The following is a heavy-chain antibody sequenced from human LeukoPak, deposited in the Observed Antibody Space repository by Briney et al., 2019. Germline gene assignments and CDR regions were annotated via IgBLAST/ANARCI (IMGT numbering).Heavy chain of an antibody. Sequence: GASVKVSCKASGYTFTGHYMHWVRQAPGQGLEWMRIINPSGGSTSYAQKFQGRVTMTRDTSTSTVYMELSSLRSEDTAVYYCARDLLQDDVYWGQGTLVTVSS. D-gene: IGHD4-11*01. V-gene: IGHV1-46*03. CDR3: ARDLLQDDVY. CDR1: GYTFTGHY. J-gene: IGHJ4*02. CDR2: INPSGGST.